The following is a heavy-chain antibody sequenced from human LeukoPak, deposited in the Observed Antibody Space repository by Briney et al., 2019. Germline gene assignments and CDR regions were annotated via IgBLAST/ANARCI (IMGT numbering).Heavy chain of an antibody. Sequence: ASVKVSCKASGYTFTGYYMHWVRQAPGQGLEWTGWINPNSGGTNYAQKFQGRVTMTRDTSISTAYMELSRLRSDDTAVYYCARDRITGTVDWFDPWGQGTLVTVSS. CDR1: GYTFTGYY. V-gene: IGHV1-2*02. J-gene: IGHJ5*02. D-gene: IGHD1-20*01. CDR3: ARDRITGTVDWFDP. CDR2: INPNSGGT.